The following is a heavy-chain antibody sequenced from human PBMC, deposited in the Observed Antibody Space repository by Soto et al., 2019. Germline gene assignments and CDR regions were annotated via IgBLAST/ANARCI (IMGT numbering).Heavy chain of an antibody. Sequence: SETLSLTCAVSGGSISSSDYSWSWIRQPPGKGLEWIGYIYHSGSTYYNPSLKSRVTISVDRSKNQFSLKLSSVTAADTAVYYCARGRGAAPGPYALDIWGKGTRVTLSS. CDR2: IYHSGST. J-gene: IGHJ3*02. CDR3: ARGRGAAPGPYALDI. CDR1: GGSISSSDYS. D-gene: IGHD6-13*01. V-gene: IGHV4-30-2*01.